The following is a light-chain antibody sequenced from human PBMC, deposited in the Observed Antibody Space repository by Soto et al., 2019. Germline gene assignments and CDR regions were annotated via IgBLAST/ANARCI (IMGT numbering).Light chain of an antibody. CDR2: GVS. Sequence: EIVLTQSPGTLSLSPGERATLSCRASQSVSSSSLAWYQQRPGQAPRLLIYGVSSRANGIPDRFSGSGSGTDFTLTISRLEPQDFALYYCQRYGSSPLITFGQGTRLEIK. CDR3: QRYGSSPLIT. J-gene: IGKJ5*01. V-gene: IGKV3-20*01. CDR1: QSVSSSS.